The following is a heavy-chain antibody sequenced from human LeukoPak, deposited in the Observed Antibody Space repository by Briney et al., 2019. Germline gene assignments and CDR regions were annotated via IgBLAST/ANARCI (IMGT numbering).Heavy chain of an antibody. D-gene: IGHD3-22*01. CDR1: GGSISSSSYY. CDR3: ARLYDSSGYLA. CDR2: IYYSGST. V-gene: IGHV4-39*01. J-gene: IGHJ5*02. Sequence: SETLSLTCTVSGGSISSSSYYWGWIRQPPGKGLEWIGSIYYSGSTYYNPSLKSRVTISVDTSKNQFSLKLGSVTAADTAVYYCARLYDSSGYLAWGQGTLVTVSS.